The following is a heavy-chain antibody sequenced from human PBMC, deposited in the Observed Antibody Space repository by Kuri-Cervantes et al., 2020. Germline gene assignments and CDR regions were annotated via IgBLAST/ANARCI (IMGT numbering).Heavy chain of an antibody. Sequence: GESLKISCAASGFTFSSYGMHWVRQAPGKGLEWVAVIWYDGSNKYYADSVKGRFTISRDNSKNTLYLQMNSLRAEDTAVYYCARDRPRLVSDDAFDIWGQGTMVTVSS. J-gene: IGHJ3*02. CDR1: GFTFSSYG. V-gene: IGHV3-33*01. D-gene: IGHD6-19*01. CDR2: IWYDGSNK. CDR3: ARDRPRLVSDDAFDI.